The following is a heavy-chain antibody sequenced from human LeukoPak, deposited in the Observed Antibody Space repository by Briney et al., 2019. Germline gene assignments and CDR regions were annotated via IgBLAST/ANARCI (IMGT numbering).Heavy chain of an antibody. CDR1: GGSLSSYY. CDR2: IYYSGTT. Sequence: SETLSLTCTVSGGSLSSYYWNWIRQPPGKGLEWIGHIYYSGTTNYNPSLKSRVSMSVDRSKNQFSLKLSSVTAADTAVYYCARGSIVGATFDYFDYWGQGTLVTVSS. D-gene: IGHD1-26*01. CDR3: ARGSIVGATFDYFDY. J-gene: IGHJ4*02. V-gene: IGHV4-59*01.